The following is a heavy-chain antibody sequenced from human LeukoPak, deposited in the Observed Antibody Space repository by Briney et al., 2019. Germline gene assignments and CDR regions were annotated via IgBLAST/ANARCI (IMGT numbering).Heavy chain of an antibody. CDR2: INPNSGAT. CDR3: AREGWEPNFDQ. Sequence: ASVKVSCKASGYTFSDHFIHWVRQAPGQGLEWMGWINPNSGATNYAQNFQGRVTMTSDTSITTAYMELTSLTFNDTAVYYCAREGWEPNFDQWGQGTLVTVYS. J-gene: IGHJ4*02. D-gene: IGHD1-26*01. V-gene: IGHV1-2*02. CDR1: GYTFSDHF.